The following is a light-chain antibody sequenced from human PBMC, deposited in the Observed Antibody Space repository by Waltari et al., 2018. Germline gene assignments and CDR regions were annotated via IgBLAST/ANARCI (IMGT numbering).Light chain of an antibody. Sequence: DIQMTQSPSSLSASVGDRVTITCRASLGISNSLAWYQQKPGKAPKLLLYAASKLESGVPSRFSGCRSGTDYTLTISSLQPEDFATYYCQQYYTTPSITFGQGTRVEIK. CDR3: QQYYTTPSIT. CDR1: LGISNS. J-gene: IGKJ5*01. V-gene: IGKV1-NL1*01. CDR2: AAS.